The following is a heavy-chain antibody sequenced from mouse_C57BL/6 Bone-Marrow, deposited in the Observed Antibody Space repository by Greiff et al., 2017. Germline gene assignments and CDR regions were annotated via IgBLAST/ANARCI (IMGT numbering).Heavy chain of an antibody. V-gene: IGHV1-72*01. CDR3: ARSRGMTTVVAEYYCDY. CDR1: GYTFTSYW. CDR2: IDPNSGGT. J-gene: IGHJ2*01. D-gene: IGHD1-1*01. Sequence: VKLQQPGAELVKPGASVKLSCKASGYTFTSYWMHWVKQRPGRGLEWIGRIDPNSGGTKYNEKFKSKATLTVDKPSSTAYMQLSSLTSEDSAVYYCARSRGMTTVVAEYYCDYWGQGTTRKVSA.